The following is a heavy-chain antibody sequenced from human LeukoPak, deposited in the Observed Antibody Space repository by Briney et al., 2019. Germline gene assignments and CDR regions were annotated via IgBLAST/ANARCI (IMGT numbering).Heavy chain of an antibody. Sequence: PGGSLRLSCAASGFTFSSYAMHWVRQAPGKGLEWVAVISYDGSNKYYADSVKGRFTISRDNSKNTLYLQMNSLRAEDTALYYCAKDINPLESYYGSGSSSYYYYGMDVWGQGTTVTVSS. CDR3: AKDINPLESYYGSGSSSYYYYGMDV. CDR1: GFTFSSYA. CDR2: ISYDGSNK. D-gene: IGHD3-10*01. J-gene: IGHJ6*02. V-gene: IGHV3-30-3*01.